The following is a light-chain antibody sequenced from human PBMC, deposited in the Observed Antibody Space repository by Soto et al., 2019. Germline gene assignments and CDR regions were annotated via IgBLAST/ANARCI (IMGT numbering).Light chain of an antibody. Sequence: MTQSPSSLSVSQGESATLSFRASQSISGNLAWYQQKPGLSPRLLIYHTSTRATGVPARFSGSGSGTEFSLTINSLQSEDSAVYYCQRYDNWPLTFGGGTKVDIK. J-gene: IGKJ4*01. CDR2: HTS. CDR1: QSISGN. CDR3: QRYDNWPLT. V-gene: IGKV3-15*01.